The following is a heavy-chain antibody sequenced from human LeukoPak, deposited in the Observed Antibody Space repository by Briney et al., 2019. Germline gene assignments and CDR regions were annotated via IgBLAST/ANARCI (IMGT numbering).Heavy chain of an antibody. Sequence: GGSLRLSCAASGFTFSSYAMSWVRQAPGKGLEWVSAISGSGGSTYYADPVKGRFTISRDNSKNTLYLQMNSLRAEDTAVYYCAKWYSSSSSGDHDAFDIWGQGTMVTVSS. V-gene: IGHV3-23*01. CDR3: AKWYSSSSSGDHDAFDI. J-gene: IGHJ3*02. CDR1: GFTFSSYA. CDR2: ISGSGGST. D-gene: IGHD6-6*01.